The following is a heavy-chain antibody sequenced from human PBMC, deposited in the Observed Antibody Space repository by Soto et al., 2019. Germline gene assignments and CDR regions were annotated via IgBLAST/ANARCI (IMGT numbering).Heavy chain of an antibody. J-gene: IGHJ6*02. V-gene: IGHV1-46*01. Sequence: ASVKVSCKASGYTFTSYYMHWVRQAPGQGLEWMGIINPSGGSTSYAQKFQGRVTMTRDTSTSTVYMELSSLRSEDTAVYYCARYAEPVAYCGGDCYPLYGMDVWGQGTTVTVSS. CDR2: INPSGGST. CDR3: ARYAEPVAYCGGDCYPLYGMDV. CDR1: GYTFTSYY. D-gene: IGHD2-21*02.